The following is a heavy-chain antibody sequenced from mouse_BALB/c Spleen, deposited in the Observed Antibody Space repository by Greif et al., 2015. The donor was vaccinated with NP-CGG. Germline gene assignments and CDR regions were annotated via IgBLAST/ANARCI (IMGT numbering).Heavy chain of an antibody. CDR2: IYPGNVNT. D-gene: IGHD3-3*01. Sequence: VQLQQSGPELVKPGASVRISCKASGYTFTSYYIHWVKQRPGQGLEWIGWIYPGNVNTNYNEKLKGKATLTADKSSSTAYMQLSSLTSEGSAVYFCAGDSEGFAYWGQGTLVTVSA. V-gene: IGHV1S56*01. CDR3: AGDSEGFAY. CDR1: GYTFTSYY. J-gene: IGHJ3*01.